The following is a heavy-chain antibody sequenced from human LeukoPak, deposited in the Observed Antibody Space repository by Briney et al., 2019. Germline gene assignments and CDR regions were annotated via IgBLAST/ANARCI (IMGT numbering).Heavy chain of an antibody. CDR2: IYPGDSDS. CDR3: ASSYYYDSSGYYFGFDY. V-gene: IGHV5-51*01. CDR1: GYTFTSHW. Sequence: GESLKISCKGSGYTFTSHWIGWVRQMPGKGLEWMGIIYPGDSDSRYSPSFQGQVTISADKSISTAHLQWSSLRSEDTAVYYCASSYYYDSSGYYFGFDYWGQGTLVTVSS. J-gene: IGHJ4*02. D-gene: IGHD3-22*01.